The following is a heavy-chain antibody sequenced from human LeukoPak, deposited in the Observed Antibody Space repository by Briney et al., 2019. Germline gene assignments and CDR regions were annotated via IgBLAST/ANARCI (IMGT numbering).Heavy chain of an antibody. J-gene: IGHJ4*02. CDR2: ISWNSGSL. CDR1: GFTFDDYA. Sequence: PGGSLRLSCAASGFTFDDYAMHWVRQAPGKGLEWVSGISWNSGSLGYADSVKGRFTISRDNAKNSLYLQMNSLKAEDKALYSCAKAVGSSSGYYPFDYWGQGTLVTVSS. CDR3: AKAVGSSSGYYPFDY. V-gene: IGHV3-9*01. D-gene: IGHD3-22*01.